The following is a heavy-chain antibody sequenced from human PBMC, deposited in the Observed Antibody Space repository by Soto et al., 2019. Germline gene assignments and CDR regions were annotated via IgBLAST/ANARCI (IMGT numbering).Heavy chain of an antibody. Sequence: PSETLSLTCTVSGGSISSGDYYWSWIRQPPGKGLEWIGYIYYSGSTYYNPSLKSRVTISVDTSKNQFSLKLSSVTAAYTAVYYCARDRLGYCRSTSCYYYYSGMDVWGQGTTVTVSS. J-gene: IGHJ6*02. CDR3: ARDRLGYCRSTSCYYYYSGMDV. CDR2: IYYSGST. D-gene: IGHD2-2*01. CDR1: GGSISSGDYY. V-gene: IGHV4-30-4*01.